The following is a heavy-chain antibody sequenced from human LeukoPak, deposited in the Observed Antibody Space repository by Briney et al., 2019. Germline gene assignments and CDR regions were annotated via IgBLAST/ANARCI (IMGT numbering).Heavy chain of an antibody. CDR2: ISGSGGST. V-gene: IGHV3-23*01. J-gene: IGHJ4*02. CDR3: AKDLGYDILTGPGL. Sequence: GGTLRLSCAASGFTFSSYGMSWVRQAPGKGLEWVSAISGSGGSTYYADSVKGRFTISRDNSKNTLYLQMNSLRAEDTAVYYCAKDLGYDILTGPGLWGQGTLVTVSS. D-gene: IGHD3-9*01. CDR1: GFTFSSYG.